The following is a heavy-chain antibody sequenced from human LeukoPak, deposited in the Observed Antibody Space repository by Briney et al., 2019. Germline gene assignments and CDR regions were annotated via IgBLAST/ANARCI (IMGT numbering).Heavy chain of an antibody. CDR3: VKEHDY. J-gene: IGHJ4*02. Sequence: GGPLRLSCSASGFSLRISAMHGVRHAPGKGLEYVSAVSSNEGSTFYGDSVKGRFTISRDNSKNTLYLQMSSLRPEDTAVYYCVKEHDYWGQGTLVTVSS. CDR2: VSSNEGST. V-gene: IGHV3-64D*08. CDR1: GFSLRISA.